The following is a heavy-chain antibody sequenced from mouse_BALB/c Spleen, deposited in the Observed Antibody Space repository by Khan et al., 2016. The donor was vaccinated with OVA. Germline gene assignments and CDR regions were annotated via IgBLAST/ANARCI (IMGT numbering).Heavy chain of an antibody. CDR3: ARWPWDGYAMDY. Sequence: QVQLQQSGAELAKPGASVKMSCKASGYTFTSYWMHWVKQRPGQGLEWIGYINPSTGYTEYNQKFKDKATLTADKSSSTAYMQLSSLTSEDSAVYYCARWPWDGYAMDYWGQGTSVTVSS. J-gene: IGHJ4*01. CDR1: GYTFTSYW. V-gene: IGHV1-7*01. CDR2: INPSTGYT. D-gene: IGHD2-3*01.